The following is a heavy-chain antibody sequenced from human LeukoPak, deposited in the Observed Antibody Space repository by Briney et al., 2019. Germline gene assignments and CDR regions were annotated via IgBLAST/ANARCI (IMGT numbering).Heavy chain of an antibody. V-gene: IGHV4-30-2*01. CDR2: IYHSGST. D-gene: IGHD2-2*01. CDR3: ARVDAVVPAASWFDP. J-gene: IGHJ5*02. Sequence: PSQTLSLTCAVSGGSISSGGYSWSWIRQPPGKGLEWIGYIYHSGSTYYNPSLKSRVTISVDRSKNQFSLKLSSVTAADTAVYYCARVDAVVPAASWFDPWGQGTLVTVSS. CDR1: GGSISSGGYS.